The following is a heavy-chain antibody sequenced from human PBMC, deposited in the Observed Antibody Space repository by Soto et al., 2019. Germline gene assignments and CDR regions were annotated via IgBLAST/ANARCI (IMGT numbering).Heavy chain of an antibody. CDR1: GFSFNTYD. D-gene: IGHD1-26*01. V-gene: IGHV3-30*18. CDR3: ANPSVGGLDWDFDL. J-gene: IGHJ2*01. Sequence: QVQLVESGGGVVQPGRSLRLSCAASGFSFNTYDIHWVRQAPGKGLEWVTGISYDGSNSYYADSVKGRFTISRDSSKNMLYLQMTSLRAEDTAVYYCANPSVGGLDWDFDLWGPGTLVTVSS. CDR2: ISYDGSNS.